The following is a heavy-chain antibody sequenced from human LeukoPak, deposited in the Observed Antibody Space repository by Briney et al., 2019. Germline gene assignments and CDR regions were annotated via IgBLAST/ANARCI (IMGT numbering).Heavy chain of an antibody. CDR2: VHYSGSV. Sequence: PSETLSLTCTVSGGSFSGYYWSWIRQPPGKGLDWIGHVHYSGSVNYNPSLKSRVTISMDTSKNQFSLKLSSVTAADTAVYYCARGITSRPLGYWGQGTLVTVSS. D-gene: IGHD2-2*01. CDR1: GGSFSGYY. J-gene: IGHJ4*02. CDR3: ARGITSRPLGY. V-gene: IGHV4-59*12.